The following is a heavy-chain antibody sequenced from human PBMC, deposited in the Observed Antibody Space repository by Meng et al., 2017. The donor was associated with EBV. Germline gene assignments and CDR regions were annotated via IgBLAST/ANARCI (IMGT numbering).Heavy chain of an antibody. J-gene: IGHJ3*02. V-gene: IGHV1-24*01. Sequence: GAGEKKPAASVKVSRKVSGFTLREVHSLWVRQAPGKGLEWVGGIDPEDGERVYAQKFKGRVTMTEDTTTDTAYMELRSLRSDDTAVYFCATDSRGGSAGGFDTWGQGTVVTVSS. D-gene: IGHD6-19*01. CDR1: GFTLREVH. CDR3: ATDSRGGSAGGFDT. CDR2: IDPEDGER.